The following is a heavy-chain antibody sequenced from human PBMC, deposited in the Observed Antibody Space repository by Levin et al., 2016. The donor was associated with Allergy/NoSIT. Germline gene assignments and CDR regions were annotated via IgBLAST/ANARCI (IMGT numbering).Heavy chain of an antibody. CDR3: ARNNPCGSSTSCYRYYYYYGMDV. D-gene: IGHD2-2*01. V-gene: IGHV3-30-3*01. CDR2: ISYDGSNK. Sequence: VRQMPGKGLEWVAVISYDGSNKYYADSVKGRFTISRDNSKNTLYLQMNSLRAEDTAVYYCARNNPCGSSTSCYRYYYYYGMDVWGQGTTVTVSS. J-gene: IGHJ6*02.